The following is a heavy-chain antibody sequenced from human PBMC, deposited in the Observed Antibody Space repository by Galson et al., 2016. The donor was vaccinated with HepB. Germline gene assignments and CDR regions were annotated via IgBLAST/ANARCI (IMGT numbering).Heavy chain of an antibody. J-gene: IGHJ5*02. V-gene: IGHV3-11*05. CDR2: IRSSDDKT. Sequence: SLRLSCAVSGFSFSTYAMSWVRQAPGKGLEWVSYIRSSDDKTNYADSVKGRFTISRDHAKNLLYLQMNSLRAEDTAVYYCAKGGVGPIYYDTSGPSGSWGLGTLVTVSS. CDR1: GFSFSTYA. CDR3: AKGGVGPIYYDTSGPSGS. D-gene: IGHD3-22*01.